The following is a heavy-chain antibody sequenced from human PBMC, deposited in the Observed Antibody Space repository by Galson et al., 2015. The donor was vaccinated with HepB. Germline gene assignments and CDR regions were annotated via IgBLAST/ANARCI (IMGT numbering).Heavy chain of an antibody. V-gene: IGHV3-21*01. CDR2: ISGDSNYI. J-gene: IGHJ6*03. CDR3: AKPGAGGPAAFYFYYLDV. D-gene: IGHD2-2*01. CDR1: GFNFSPYS. Sequence: SLRLSCAVSGFNFSPYSMNWVRQAPGKGLEWVSFISGDSNYIYYADSVKGRFTVSRDNAKRSLYLHMNSLRAEDTAVYYCAKPGAGGPAAFYFYYLDVWGNGTTVPVS.